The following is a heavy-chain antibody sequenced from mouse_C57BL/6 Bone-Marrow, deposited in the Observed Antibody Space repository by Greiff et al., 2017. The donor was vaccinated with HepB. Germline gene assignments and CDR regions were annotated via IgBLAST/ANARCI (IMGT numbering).Heavy chain of an antibody. CDR1: GFNIKDDY. J-gene: IGHJ2*01. CDR3: TTFYNLFDY. D-gene: IGHD1-3*01. Sequence: VQLKQSGAELVRPGASVKVSCTASGFNIKDDYMHWVKQRPEQGLEWIGWIDPENGDTEYASKFQGKATITADTSSNTAYLQLSSLTSEDTAVYYCTTFYNLFDYWGQGTTLPVSS. CDR2: IDPENGDT. V-gene: IGHV14-4*01.